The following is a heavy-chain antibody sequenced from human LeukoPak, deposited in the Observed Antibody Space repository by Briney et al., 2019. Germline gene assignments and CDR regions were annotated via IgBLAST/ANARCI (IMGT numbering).Heavy chain of an antibody. D-gene: IGHD2-8*01. CDR3: AKDTSIGRYCTNGVCSPFDY. V-gene: IGHV3-23*01. CDR2: ISDSGGSR. CDR1: GFTFSSYA. J-gene: IGHJ4*02. Sequence: GGSLRLSCAASGFTFSSYAMSWVRQAPGKGLEWVSAISDSGGSRYDADSVNGRFTVARDNSKNTLYLQMNSLRAEDTAVYYCAKDTSIGRYCTNGVCSPFDYWGQGTLVTVSS.